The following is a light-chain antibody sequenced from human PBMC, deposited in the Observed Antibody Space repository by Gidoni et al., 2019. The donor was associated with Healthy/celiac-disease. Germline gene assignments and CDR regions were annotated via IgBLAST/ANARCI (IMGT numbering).Light chain of an antibody. J-gene: IGKJ1*01. Sequence: EIVLTQSPGTLSLSRGETATLFCRASQSVSSSYLAWYQQKPGQAPRLLIYGASSRATGSPDRVSCSGSGTDFTLTISRLEPEDFAVYYCQQYGSSPWTFGQGTKVEIK. CDR1: QSVSSSY. CDR2: GAS. V-gene: IGKV3-20*01. CDR3: QQYGSSPWT.